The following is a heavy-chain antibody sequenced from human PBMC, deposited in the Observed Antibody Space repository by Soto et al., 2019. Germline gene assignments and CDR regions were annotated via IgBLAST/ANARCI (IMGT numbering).Heavy chain of an antibody. Sequence: GGSLRLSCAASGFTFSSYSMNWVRQAPGKGLEWVSYISSSSSTIYYADSVKGRFTISGDNAKNSLYLQMNSLRAEDTAVYYCARESPRGSVPFDPWGQGTLVTVSS. V-gene: IGHV3-48*01. CDR3: ARESPRGSVPFDP. CDR2: ISSSSSTI. CDR1: GFTFSSYS. J-gene: IGHJ5*02. D-gene: IGHD2-15*01.